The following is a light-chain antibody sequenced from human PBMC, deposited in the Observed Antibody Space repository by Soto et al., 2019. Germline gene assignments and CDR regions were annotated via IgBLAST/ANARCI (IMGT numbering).Light chain of an antibody. Sequence: QSALTQPASVSGSPGQSITISCTGTSSDVGGYNYVAWYQQQPGKAPQHIIYDVTNRPSGVSNRFSGSKSGNTASLTISGLQADDDADYHCSSYTSSSTPYVFGTGTKLTVL. V-gene: IGLV2-14*01. CDR2: DVT. CDR1: SSDVGGYNY. J-gene: IGLJ1*01. CDR3: SSYTSSSTPYV.